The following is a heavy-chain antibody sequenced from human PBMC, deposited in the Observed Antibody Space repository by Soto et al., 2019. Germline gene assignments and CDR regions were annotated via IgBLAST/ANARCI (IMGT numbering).Heavy chain of an antibody. Sequence: EVQLVESGGGLVKPGGSLRLSCAASGFTFSNAWMSWVRQAPGKGLEWVGRIKSKTDGGTTDYAAPVKGRFTISRDDSKNTLYLQMNSLKTEDTAVYYCTTSPPSGYDILPGPNAPDYWGQGTLVTVSS. V-gene: IGHV3-15*01. CDR3: TTSPPSGYDILPGPNAPDY. CDR1: GFTFSNAW. CDR2: IKSKTDGGTT. J-gene: IGHJ4*02. D-gene: IGHD3-9*01.